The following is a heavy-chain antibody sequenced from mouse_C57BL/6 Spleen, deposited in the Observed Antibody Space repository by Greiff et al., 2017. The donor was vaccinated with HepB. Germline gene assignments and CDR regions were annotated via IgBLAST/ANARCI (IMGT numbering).Heavy chain of an antibody. J-gene: IGHJ4*01. D-gene: IGHD2-4*01. CDR1: GYAFTNYL. CDR3: AKGLPDYYAMDY. Sequence: VQLQQSGAELVRPGTSVKVSCKASGYAFTNYLIEWVKQRPGQGLEWIGVINPGSGGTNYNEKFKGKATLTADKSSSTAYMQLSGLTSEDSAVYFCAKGLPDYYAMDYWGQGTSVTVSS. CDR2: INPGSGGT. V-gene: IGHV1-54*01.